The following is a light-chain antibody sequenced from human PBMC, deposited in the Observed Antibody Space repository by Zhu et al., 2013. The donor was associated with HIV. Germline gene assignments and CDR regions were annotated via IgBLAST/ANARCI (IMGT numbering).Light chain of an antibody. CDR1: QSVSMY. Sequence: EIVLTQSPGTLSLSPGERATLSCRASQSVSMYLGWYHQRPGQAPRLLISGASTRAAGIPDRFNASGSGTDFTLTITRLEPEDCGVYYCHQFHGSPPWTFGQGTKVEI. V-gene: IGKV3-20*01. CDR2: GAS. J-gene: IGKJ1*01. CDR3: HQFHGSPPWT.